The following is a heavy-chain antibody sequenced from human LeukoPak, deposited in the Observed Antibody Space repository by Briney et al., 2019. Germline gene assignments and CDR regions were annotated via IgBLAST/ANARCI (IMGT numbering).Heavy chain of an antibody. CDR1: GFTFGDYA. CDR2: IRSKAYGGTT. D-gene: IGHD3-16*01. V-gene: IGHV3-49*04. CDR3: TRPRDPRKINAPFDY. Sequence: GGSLRLSCTASGFTFGDYAMSWVRQAPGKGLEWVGFIRSKAYGGTTEYAASVKGRFTISRDDSKSIAYLQMNSLKTEDTAVYYCTRPRDPRKINAPFDYWGQGTLVTVSS. J-gene: IGHJ4*02.